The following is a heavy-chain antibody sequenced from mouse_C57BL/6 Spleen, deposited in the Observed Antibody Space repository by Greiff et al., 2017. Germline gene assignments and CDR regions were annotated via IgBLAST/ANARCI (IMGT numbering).Heavy chain of an antibody. V-gene: IGHV1-47*01. J-gene: IGHJ2*01. CDR2: FHPYNDDT. Sequence: QVQLKESGAELVKPGASVKMSCKASGYTFTTYPIEWMKQNHGKSLEWIGNFHPYNDDTKYNEKFKGKATLTVEKSYSTVYLELSRLTSDDSAVYYCARGGYYYGSPFDYWGQGTTLTVSS. CDR1: GYTFTTYP. CDR3: ARGGYYYGSPFDY. D-gene: IGHD1-1*01.